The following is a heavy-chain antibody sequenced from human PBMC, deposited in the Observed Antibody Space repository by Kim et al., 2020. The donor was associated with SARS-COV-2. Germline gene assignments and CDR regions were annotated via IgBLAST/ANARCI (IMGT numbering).Heavy chain of an antibody. J-gene: IGHJ3*02. CDR3: ASSPYGSGTYYHDAFDI. D-gene: IGHD3-10*01. V-gene: IGHV3-9*01. CDR1: GFTFDDYA. Sequence: GGSLRLSCAASGFTFDDYAMHWVRQAPGKGLEWVSGIDWKSDTICYADSVKGRFTISRDSAKNSLYLQMNSLRAEDTALYYCASSPYGSGTYYHDAFDIWGQGTMVTVSS. CDR2: IDWKSDTI.